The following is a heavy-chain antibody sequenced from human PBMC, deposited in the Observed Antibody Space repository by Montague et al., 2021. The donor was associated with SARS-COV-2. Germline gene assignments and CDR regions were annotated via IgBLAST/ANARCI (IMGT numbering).Heavy chain of an antibody. CDR1: GSSISSSSYY. J-gene: IGHJ3*01. CDR2: IYYSGST. V-gene: IGHV4-39*01. D-gene: IGHD3-3*01. CDR3: ARHSGRDTIFGVVIIPDAFDV. Sequence: SETLSLPCTVSGSSISSSSYYWGWIRQPPGKGLEWIGSIYYSGSTYYTPSLKSRVTISVDTSKNQFSLKLSSVTAADTAVYYCARHSGRDTIFGVVIIPDAFDVWGQGTMVTVSS.